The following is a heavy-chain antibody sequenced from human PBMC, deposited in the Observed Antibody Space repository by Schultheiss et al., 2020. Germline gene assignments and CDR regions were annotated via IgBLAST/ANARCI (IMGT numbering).Heavy chain of an antibody. V-gene: IGHV3-53*01. CDR1: GFTVSSNY. J-gene: IGHJ4*02. D-gene: IGHD1-26*01. Sequence: GGSPKLSCAASGFTVSSNYMSWVRQAPGKGLEWVSVIYSGGSTYYADSVKGRFTISRDNSKNTLYLQMNSLRAEDTAVYYCTTWGIVGATPYWGQGTLVTVSS. CDR2: IYSGGST. CDR3: TTWGIVGATPY.